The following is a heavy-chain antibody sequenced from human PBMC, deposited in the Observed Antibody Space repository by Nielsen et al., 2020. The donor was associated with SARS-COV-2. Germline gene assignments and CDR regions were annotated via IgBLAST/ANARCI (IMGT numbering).Heavy chain of an antibody. D-gene: IGHD6-13*01. CDR3: VRDWGAAVHF. V-gene: IGHV3-7*01. CDR2: IKKDGSEK. Sequence: GGSLRLSCAASGFTFNNYWMSWVRQAPGKGLEWVANIKKDGSEKYYLDSVKGRFTISRDNAKNSLYLQMNSLTADDTALYYCVRDWGAAVHFWGQGTLVTVSS. CDR1: GFTFNNYW. J-gene: IGHJ4*02.